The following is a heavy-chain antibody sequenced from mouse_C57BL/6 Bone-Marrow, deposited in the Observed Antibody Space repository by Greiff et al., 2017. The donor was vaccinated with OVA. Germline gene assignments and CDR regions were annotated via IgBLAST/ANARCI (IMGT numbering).Heavy chain of an antibody. CDR1: GYTFTSYW. D-gene: IGHD2-2*01. CDR3: ARGVYGYDGAY. CDR2: IDPSDSYT. V-gene: IGHV1-50*01. J-gene: IGHJ3*01. Sequence: QVQLQQPGAELVKPGASVKLSCKASGYTFTSYWMQWVKQRPGQGLEWIGEIDPSDSYTNYNQKFKGKATLTVDTSSSTAYMQLSSLTSEDSAVYYCARGVYGYDGAYWGQGTLVTVSA.